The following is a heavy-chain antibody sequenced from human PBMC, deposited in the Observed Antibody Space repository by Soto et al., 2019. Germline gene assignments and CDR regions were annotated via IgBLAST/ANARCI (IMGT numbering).Heavy chain of an antibody. CDR1: GVTFSSYA. V-gene: IGHV3-23*01. CDR3: AKDQRSSGGRWFDP. CDR2: ISGSGAGT. Sequence: EVQLLASGGGLVQPGGSLRLSCAASGVTFSSYAMSWVRQAAGKGLEWVSTISGSGAGTYYADSVNGRFTISRDNSKSTLSLQLNSLRADDTALYYCAKDQRSSGGRWFDPWGQGTLVTVSS. J-gene: IGHJ5*02. D-gene: IGHD6-19*01.